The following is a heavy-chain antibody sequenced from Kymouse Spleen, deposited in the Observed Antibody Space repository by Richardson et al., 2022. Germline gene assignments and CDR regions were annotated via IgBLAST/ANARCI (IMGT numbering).Heavy chain of an antibody. Sequence: EVQLVESGGGLVQPGRSLRLSCAASGFTFDDYAMHWVRQAPGKGLEWVSGISWNSGSIGYADSVKGRFTISRDNAKNSLYLQMNSLRAEDTALYYCAKG*QQLVLLLLRYGRLGPRDHGHRLL. CDR1: GFTFDDYA. D-gene: IGHD6-13*01. CDR2: ISWNSGSI. J-gene: IGHJ6*02. CDR3: AKG*QQLVLLLLRYGR. V-gene: IGHV3-9*01.